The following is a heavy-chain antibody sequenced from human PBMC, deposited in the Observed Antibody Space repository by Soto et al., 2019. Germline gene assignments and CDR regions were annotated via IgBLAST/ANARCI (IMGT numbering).Heavy chain of an antibody. CDR2: IYYTGST. J-gene: IGHJ4*02. CDR1: GDSISSYY. CDR3: ARRAGAVPGRIDF. V-gene: IGHV4-59*08. Sequence: HVQLQESGPGLVKPSETLSLICTVSGDSISSYYWSWIRQPPGKGLEWIGFIYYTGSTNYNPSLKSRVTISVDTSKNQISLKLSSVTAADAAVYYCARRAGAVPGRIDFWGQGTLVTVSS. D-gene: IGHD6-19*01.